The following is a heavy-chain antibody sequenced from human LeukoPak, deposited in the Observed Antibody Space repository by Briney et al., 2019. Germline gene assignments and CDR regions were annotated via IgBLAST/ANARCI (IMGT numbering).Heavy chain of an antibody. Sequence: SETLSLTCTVSGGSISSYYWSWIRQPAGKGLEWIGRIYTSGSTNYNPSLKSRVTMSVDTSKNQFSLKLSSVSAADTAVYYCAREGSMTARPFVSIDYWGQGTLVTISS. J-gene: IGHJ4*02. CDR1: GGSISSYY. D-gene: IGHD6-6*01. CDR3: AREGSMTARPFVSIDY. CDR2: IYTSGST. V-gene: IGHV4-4*07.